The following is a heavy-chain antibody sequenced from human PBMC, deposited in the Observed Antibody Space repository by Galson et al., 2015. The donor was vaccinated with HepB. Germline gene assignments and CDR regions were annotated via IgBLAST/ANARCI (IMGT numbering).Heavy chain of an antibody. J-gene: IGHJ4*02. V-gene: IGHV3-23*01. CDR3: AKARCTTTSCYGGDFDY. Sequence: SLRLSCAASGFTFSNYAMSWVRQAPGKGLEWVSSISGSGGSTYHADSVKGRFTISRDNSKNTIYMQMNSLSAEDTAIYYCAKARCTTTSCYGGDFDYWGQGTLVTVSS. CDR2: ISGSGGST. D-gene: IGHD2-2*01. CDR1: GFTFSNYA.